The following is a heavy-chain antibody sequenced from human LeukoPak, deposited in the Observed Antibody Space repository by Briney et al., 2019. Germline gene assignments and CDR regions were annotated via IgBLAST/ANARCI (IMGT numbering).Heavy chain of an antibody. CDR3: ARLMYYGSGSYGMDV. Sequence: SETLSLTCTVSGGSISSYYWSWIRQPPGKGLEWIGYIYYSGSTNYNPSLKSRVTISVDTSKNQFSLKLSSVTAADTAVYYCARLMYYGSGSYGMDVWGQGTTVTVSS. D-gene: IGHD3-10*01. CDR1: GGSISSYY. CDR2: IYYSGST. J-gene: IGHJ6*02. V-gene: IGHV4-59*08.